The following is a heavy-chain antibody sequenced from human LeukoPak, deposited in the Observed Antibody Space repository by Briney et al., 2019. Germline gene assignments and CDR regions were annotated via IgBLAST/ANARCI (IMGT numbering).Heavy chain of an antibody. D-gene: IGHD2-2*01. CDR3: ARDQRYCSSSSCPWEPFDY. J-gene: IGHJ4*02. CDR2: ITSGSTYI. V-gene: IGHV3-21*04. CDR1: GFTFSRYS. Sequence: GRSLRLSCAASGFTFSRYSMYWVRQAPGKGLEWVSSITSGSTYIYYADSVKGRFTISRDNAKNSLYLQMNSLRAEDTAVYYCARDQRYCSSSSCPWEPFDYWGQGTLVTVSS.